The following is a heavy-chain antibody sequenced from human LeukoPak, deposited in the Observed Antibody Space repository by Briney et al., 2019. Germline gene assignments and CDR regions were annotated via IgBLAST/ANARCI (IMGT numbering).Heavy chain of an antibody. V-gene: IGHV3-23*01. CDR3: AKVRGSWPGVDH. CDR2: ISGSGGTT. J-gene: IGHJ4*02. Sequence: PGGSLRLSCAASGLTFSNYGMTWVRQAPGKGLEWVSAISGSGGTTYYAGSVKGRFTISRDNSKNTLYLQMNSLRAEDTAVYYCAKVRGSWPGVDHWGQGTLVTVSS. CDR1: GLTFSNYG. D-gene: IGHD6-13*01.